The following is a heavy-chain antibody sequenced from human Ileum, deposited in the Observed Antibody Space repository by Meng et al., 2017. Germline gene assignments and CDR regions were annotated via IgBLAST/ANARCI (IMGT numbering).Heavy chain of an antibody. V-gene: IGHV4-61*08. Sequence: QEQLQEAGQGLLRPAETLFLICTVFVGSVSSAGYQWGWIRQPPGKGLEWIGYASTNYNPSLKSRVTISLDTSKNQFSLKLSSVTAADTAVYYCARDHWGSLDYWGQGILVTVSS. J-gene: IGHJ4*02. D-gene: IGHD7-27*01. CDR1: VGSVSSAGYQ. CDR2: AST. CDR3: ARDHWGSLDY.